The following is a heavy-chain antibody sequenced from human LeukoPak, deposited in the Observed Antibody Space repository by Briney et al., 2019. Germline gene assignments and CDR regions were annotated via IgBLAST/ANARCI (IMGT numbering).Heavy chain of an antibody. D-gene: IGHD6-13*01. CDR2: INPNSGDT. Sequence: GASVKVSCKASGYTLTDYYIHWVRQAPGQGLEWMGWINPNSGDTTYAQKFQGRVTMTRDTSISTAYMELSRLRSDDTAVYYCARVRSGAAGTDFDYWGQGTLVTVSS. J-gene: IGHJ4*02. CDR1: GYTLTDYY. CDR3: ARVRSGAAGTDFDY. V-gene: IGHV1-2*02.